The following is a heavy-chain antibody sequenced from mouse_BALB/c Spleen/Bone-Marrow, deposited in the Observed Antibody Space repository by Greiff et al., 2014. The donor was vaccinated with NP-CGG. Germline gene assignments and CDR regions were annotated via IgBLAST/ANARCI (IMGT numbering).Heavy chain of an antibody. V-gene: IGHV5-17*02. CDR2: ISSGSNFI. J-gene: IGHJ2*01. Sequence: DVKLVESGGGLVQPGGSRKLSCAASGFTFSSFAMHWFRQAPEKGLEWVAFISSGSNFIHYADTVKGRFTFSRDNPKNTLFLQMTSLRSEDTAMYYCGRGDYWGQGTTLTVSS. CDR1: GFTFSSFA. CDR3: GRGDY.